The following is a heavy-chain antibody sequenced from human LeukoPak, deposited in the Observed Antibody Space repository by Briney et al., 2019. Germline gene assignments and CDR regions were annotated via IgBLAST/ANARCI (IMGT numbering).Heavy chain of an antibody. CDR1: GGSFSGYY. J-gene: IGHJ4*02. CDR2: INHSGST. CDR3: ARGIPGNYDFWSGYYRGYYLDY. V-gene: IGHV4-34*01. Sequence: SETLSLTCAVYGGSFSGYYWSWIRQPPGKGLEWIGEINHSGSTNYNPSPKSRVTISVDTSKNQFSLKLSSVTAADTAVYYCARGIPGNYDFWSGYYRGYYLDYWGQGTLVTVSS. D-gene: IGHD3-3*01.